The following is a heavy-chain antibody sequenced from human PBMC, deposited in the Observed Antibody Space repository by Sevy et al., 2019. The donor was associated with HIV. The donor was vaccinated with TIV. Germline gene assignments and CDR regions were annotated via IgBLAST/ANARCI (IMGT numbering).Heavy chain of an antibody. CDR2: INTNTGNP. J-gene: IGHJ6*02. V-gene: IGHV7-4-1*02. CDR1: GYTFTSYA. Sequence: GPVKVSCKASGYTFTSYAMNWVRQAPGQGLEWMGWINTNTGNPTYAQGFTGRFVFSLDTSVSTAYLQISSLKAEDTALYYCARDSWQQLVPGGYYYYGMDVWGQGTTVTVSS. D-gene: IGHD6-13*01. CDR3: ARDSWQQLVPGGYYYYGMDV.